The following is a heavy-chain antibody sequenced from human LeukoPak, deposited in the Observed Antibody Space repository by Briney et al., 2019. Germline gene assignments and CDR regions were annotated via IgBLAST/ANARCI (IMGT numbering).Heavy chain of an antibody. Sequence: PGGSLRLSCAASGFTFSSYAMNWVRQAPGKGLEWVSAISGSGSTTYYADSVKGRFTISRDNAKNSLYLQMNSLRAEDTAVYYCARDIGLLLPAGNDYWGQGTLVTVSS. D-gene: IGHD3-22*01. V-gene: IGHV3-23*01. CDR3: ARDIGLLLPAGNDY. CDR1: GFTFSSYA. J-gene: IGHJ4*02. CDR2: ISGSGSTT.